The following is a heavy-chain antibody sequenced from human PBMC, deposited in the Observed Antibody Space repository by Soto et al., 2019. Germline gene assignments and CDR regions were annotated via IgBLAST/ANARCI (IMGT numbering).Heavy chain of an antibody. D-gene: IGHD2-15*01. CDR3: ARILVVVVAATPKLDY. J-gene: IGHJ4*02. Sequence: QLQLQESGPGLVKPSETLSLTCTVSGGSISSSSYYWGWIRQPPGKGLEWIGSIYYSGSTYYNPSLKNRVTISVDTSKNQFSLKLSSVTAADTAVYYCARILVVVVAATPKLDYWGQGTLVTVSS. V-gene: IGHV4-39*01. CDR2: IYYSGST. CDR1: GGSISSSSYY.